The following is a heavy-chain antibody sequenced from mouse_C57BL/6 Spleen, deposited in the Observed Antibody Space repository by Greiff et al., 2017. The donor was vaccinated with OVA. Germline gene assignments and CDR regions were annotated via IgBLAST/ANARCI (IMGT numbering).Heavy chain of an antibody. D-gene: IGHD1-1*01. CDR1: GYSITSGYD. CDR3: AIGLLVYYAMDY. CDR2: ISYSGST. Sequence: VQLQESGPGLVKPSQSLSLTCTVTGYSITSGYDWHWIRHFPGNKLEWLGYISYSGSTTSNPSLKSRISITHDTSKNHFFLKLNSVTTEDTATYYCAIGLLVYYAMDYWGQGTSVTVSS. J-gene: IGHJ4*01. V-gene: IGHV3-1*01.